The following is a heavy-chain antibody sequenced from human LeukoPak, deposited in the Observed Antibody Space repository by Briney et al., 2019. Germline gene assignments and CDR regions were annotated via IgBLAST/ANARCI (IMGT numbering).Heavy chain of an antibody. CDR3: TSARSVAVAGDAFDI. J-gene: IGHJ3*02. D-gene: IGHD6-19*01. CDR1: GFTFSGSA. CDR2: IRSKANSYAT. V-gene: IGHV3-73*01. Sequence: PGGSLRLSCAASGFTFSGSAMHWVRQASGKGLEWVGRIRSKANSYATAYAASVKGRFTISRDDSKNTAYLQMNSLKTEDTAVYYCTSARSVAVAGDAFDIWGQGTMVTVSS.